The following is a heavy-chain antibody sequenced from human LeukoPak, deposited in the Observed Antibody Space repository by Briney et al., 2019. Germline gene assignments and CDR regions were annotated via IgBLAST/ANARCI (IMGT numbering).Heavy chain of an antibody. CDR1: GFTFSSYG. CDR3: ARGFVGMATMNPIEFDY. V-gene: IGHV3-33*01. J-gene: IGHJ4*02. D-gene: IGHD5-24*01. CDR2: IWYDGSNK. Sequence: GGSLRLSCAASGFTFSSYGMHWVRQAPGKGLEWVAVIWYDGSNKYYADSVKGRFTISRDNSKNTLYLQMNSLRAEDTAVYYYARGFVGMATMNPIEFDYWGQGTRVTVSS.